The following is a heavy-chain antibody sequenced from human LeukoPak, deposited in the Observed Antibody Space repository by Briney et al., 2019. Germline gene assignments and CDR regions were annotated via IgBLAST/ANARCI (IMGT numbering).Heavy chain of an antibody. D-gene: IGHD3-10*01. CDR2: INPSGGTT. Sequence: EASVRVSCKASGYIFTTYFMHWVRQAPGQGLEWMGFINPSGGTTGYSQKFQGRVTMTRDTSTSKVYMALSSLRSEDTAVYYCARVRGHGDMIDYWGQGTLVTVSS. CDR3: ARVRGHGDMIDY. J-gene: IGHJ4*01. CDR1: GYIFTTYF. V-gene: IGHV1-46*01.